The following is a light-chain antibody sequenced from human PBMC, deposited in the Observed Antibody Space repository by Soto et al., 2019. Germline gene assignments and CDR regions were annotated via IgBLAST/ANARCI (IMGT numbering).Light chain of an antibody. V-gene: IGKV3-20*01. Sequence: EIVLTQSPGTLSLSPGERATLSCRASQTVRNNYLAWYQQKPGQAPRLLIYGGASRATGIPDRFSGSGSGTEFTLTISSLQSEDFAVYYCQQYHNWPITFGQGTRLE. CDR2: GGA. CDR3: QQYHNWPIT. CDR1: QTVRNNY. J-gene: IGKJ5*01.